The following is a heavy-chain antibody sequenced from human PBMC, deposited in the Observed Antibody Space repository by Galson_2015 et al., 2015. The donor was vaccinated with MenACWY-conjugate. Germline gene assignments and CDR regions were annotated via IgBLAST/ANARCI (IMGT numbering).Heavy chain of an antibody. J-gene: IGHJ6*02. CDR1: GFTFSSYS. CDR3: ARDSSLYSYGYRGQSGYYYGMDV. V-gene: IGHV3-21*01. Sequence: SLRLSCAASGFTFSSYSMNWVRQAPGKGLEWVSSISSSSSYIYYADSVKGRFTISRDNAKNSLYLQMNSLRAEDTAVYYCARDSSLYSYGYRGQSGYYYGMDVWGQGTTVTVSS. CDR2: ISSSSSYI. D-gene: IGHD5-18*01.